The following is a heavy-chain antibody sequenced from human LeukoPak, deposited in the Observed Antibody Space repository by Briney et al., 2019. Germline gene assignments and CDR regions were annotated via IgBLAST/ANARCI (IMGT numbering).Heavy chain of an antibody. Sequence: GGSLRLSCAASGFTFSSYAMSWVRQAPGKGLEWVSSISSSSSYIYYADSVKGRFTISRDNAKNSLYLQMNSLRAEDTAVYYCARPAELGSYVDYWGQGTLVTVSS. CDR1: GFTFSSYA. CDR2: ISSSSSYI. D-gene: IGHD3-10*01. V-gene: IGHV3-21*01. CDR3: ARPAELGSYVDY. J-gene: IGHJ4*02.